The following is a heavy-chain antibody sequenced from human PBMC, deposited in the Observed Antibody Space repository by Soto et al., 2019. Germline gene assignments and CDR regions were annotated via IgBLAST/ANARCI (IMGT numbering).Heavy chain of an antibody. V-gene: IGHV3-30*18. Sequence: HPGGSLRLSCAASGFTFSSYGMHWVRQAPGKGLEWVAFISYDGSSTYYADSVKGRFTISRDNSKNTLSLQMNSLRTEDTAVYSCAKDSAREVWFPTLFDYWGQGTLVTVSS. CDR1: GFTFSSYG. D-gene: IGHD3-10*01. CDR2: ISYDGSST. J-gene: IGHJ4*02. CDR3: AKDSAREVWFPTLFDY.